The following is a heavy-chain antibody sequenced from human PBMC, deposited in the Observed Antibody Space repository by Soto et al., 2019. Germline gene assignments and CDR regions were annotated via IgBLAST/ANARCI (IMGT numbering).Heavy chain of an antibody. V-gene: IGHV1-2*02. D-gene: IGHD3-22*01. J-gene: IGHJ4*02. CDR3: ARVKIYYDSSGYSYYFDY. CDR1: GYTFTGYY. Sequence: ASVKVSCKASGYTFTGYYMHWVRQAPGQGLEWMGWINPNNGDTNYAQKFQGRVTMTRDTSISTASMELSRLRSDDTAVYSCARVKIYYDSSGYSYYFDYWGQGTLVTVSS. CDR2: INPNNGDT.